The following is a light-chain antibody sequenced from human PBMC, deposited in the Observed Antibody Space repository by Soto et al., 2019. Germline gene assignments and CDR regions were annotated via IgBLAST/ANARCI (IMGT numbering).Light chain of an antibody. CDR2: AAS. Sequence: DIQMTQSPSSMSASVGDRVAITCRASQRINNYLNWYQQKPGKAPNLLIYAASSLQSGVPSRFSGSGSGTEFRLTISTMQHDDGATYYCQQYDSFPVTFGQGTRLEIK. V-gene: IGKV1-39*01. CDR1: QRINNY. J-gene: IGKJ5*01. CDR3: QQYDSFPVT.